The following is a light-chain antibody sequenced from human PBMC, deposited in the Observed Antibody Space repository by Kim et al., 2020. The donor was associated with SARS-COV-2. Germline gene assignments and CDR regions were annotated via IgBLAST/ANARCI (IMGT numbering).Light chain of an antibody. CDR2: AAS. V-gene: IGKV3-15*01. Sequence: SVSPGERATLSCRASQSVTTNLAWYQQKPGQAPRLLMYAASTRATGFPARFSGSGSGTEFTLTISSLQSEDFAVYSCQQYNNRPYTFGQGTKLEI. J-gene: IGKJ2*01. CDR1: QSVTTN. CDR3: QQYNNRPYT.